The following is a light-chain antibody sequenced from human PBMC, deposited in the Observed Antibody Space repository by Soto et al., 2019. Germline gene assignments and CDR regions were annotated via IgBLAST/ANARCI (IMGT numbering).Light chain of an antibody. V-gene: IGKV1-39*01. CDR2: AAS. CDR3: QQTYRTPWT. J-gene: IGKJ1*01. Sequence: DIQMTQSPSSLSASVGDRVTITCRASQSISTYLNWYQQRPGKAPKFLIYAASSLLSGGPSRFSGSGSGTDFTLTISSPQPEDVATYYCQQTYRTPWTFGQGTKVEI. CDR1: QSISTY.